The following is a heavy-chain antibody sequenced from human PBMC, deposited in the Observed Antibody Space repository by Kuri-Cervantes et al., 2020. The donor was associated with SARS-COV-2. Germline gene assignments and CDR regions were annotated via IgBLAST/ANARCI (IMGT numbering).Heavy chain of an antibody. Sequence: GSLRLSCTVSGGSISSSSYYWGWIRQPPGKGLEWIGSIYYSGSTYYNPSLKSRVTISVDTSKNQFSLKLSSVTAADTAVYYCARLRSGWYNYFDYWGQGTLVTVSS. J-gene: IGHJ4*02. CDR3: ARLRSGWYNYFDY. CDR2: IYYSGST. D-gene: IGHD6-19*01. V-gene: IGHV4-39*01. CDR1: GGSISSSSYY.